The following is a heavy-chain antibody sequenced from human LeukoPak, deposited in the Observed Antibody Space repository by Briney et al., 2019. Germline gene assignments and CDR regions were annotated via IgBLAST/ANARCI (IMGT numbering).Heavy chain of an antibody. CDR3: ARGTGTNPYYYYYGMDV. V-gene: IGHV1-2*04. Sequence: ASVKVSCKASGYILTNFYIHWVRQAPGQGLEWMGWINPNSGGTSYAQKFQGWVTMTRDTSMNTTYMELSRLKSDDTAIYYCARGTGTNPYYYYYGMDVWGQGTTVTVSS. J-gene: IGHJ6*02. CDR2: INPNSGGT. CDR1: GYILTNFY. D-gene: IGHD1-7*01.